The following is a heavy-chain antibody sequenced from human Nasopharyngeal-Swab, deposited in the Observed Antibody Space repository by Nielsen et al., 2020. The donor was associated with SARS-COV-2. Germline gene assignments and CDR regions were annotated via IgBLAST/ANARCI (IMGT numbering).Heavy chain of an antibody. Sequence: GESLKISCAASGFTFSSYSMNWVRQAPGKGLEWVSVIYSGGSAYYADSVKGRFTISRDNSKNTLYLQMNSLRAEDTAVYYCARGRKTGTTSYYFDYWGQGTLVTVSS. CDR3: ARGRKTGTTSYYFDY. CDR2: IYSGGSA. J-gene: IGHJ4*02. CDR1: GFTFSSYS. V-gene: IGHV3-66*01. D-gene: IGHD1-1*01.